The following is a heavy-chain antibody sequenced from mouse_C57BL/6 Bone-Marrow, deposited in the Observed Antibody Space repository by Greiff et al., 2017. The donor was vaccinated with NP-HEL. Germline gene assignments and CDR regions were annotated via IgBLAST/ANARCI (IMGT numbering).Heavy chain of an antibody. CDR3: TTRGVGSSVYWYFDV. J-gene: IGHJ1*03. CDR2: IDPETGDT. D-gene: IGHD1-1*01. Sequence: VQLQQSGAELVRPGASVKLSCTASGFNIKDDYMHWVKQRPEQGLEWIGWIDPETGDTEYASPFQGKATITADTSSHTAYLQLSSLTSEDTAVYYCTTRGVGSSVYWYFDVWGTGTTVTVSS. CDR1: GFNIKDDY. V-gene: IGHV14-4*01.